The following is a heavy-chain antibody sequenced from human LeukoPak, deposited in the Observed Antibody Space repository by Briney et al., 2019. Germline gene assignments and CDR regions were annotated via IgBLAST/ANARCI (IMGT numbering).Heavy chain of an antibody. CDR2: IYYSGST. CDR3: ARALSAAGLHKYNWFDP. D-gene: IGHD6-13*01. Sequence: SETLSLTCTVSGGSISSYYWSWIRQPPGKGLEWIGYIYYSGSTNYNPSLKSRVTISVDTSKNQFSLKLSSVTAADTAVYYCARALSAAGLHKYNWFDPWGQGTLVTVSS. V-gene: IGHV4-59*01. J-gene: IGHJ5*02. CDR1: GGSISSYY.